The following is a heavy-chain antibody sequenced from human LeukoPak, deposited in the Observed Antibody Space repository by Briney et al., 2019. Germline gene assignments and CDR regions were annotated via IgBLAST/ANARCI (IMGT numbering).Heavy chain of an antibody. CDR1: GFTFNSHS. D-gene: IGHD2-21*01. V-gene: IGHV3-30-3*01. CDR2: ISASGSTT. J-gene: IGHJ1*01. CDR3: ARGAAEVGVWKCQN. Sequence: GGSLRLSCAASGFTFNSHSMHWVRQAPGKGLEWVAVISASGSTTFYADSVRGRFSLSRDNSRDTLYLQMNSLTTEDTAVYYCARGAAEVGVWKCQNWGQGTLVTVSS.